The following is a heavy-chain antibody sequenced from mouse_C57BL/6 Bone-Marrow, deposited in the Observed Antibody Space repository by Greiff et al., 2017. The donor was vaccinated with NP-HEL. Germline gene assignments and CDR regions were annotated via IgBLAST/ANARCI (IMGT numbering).Heavy chain of an antibody. V-gene: IGHV7-3*01. J-gene: IGHJ3*01. CDR2: IRNKANGYTT. CDR3: ARSPFEAY. CDR1: GFTFTDYY. Sequence: EVQRVESGGGLVQPGGSLSLSCAASGFTFTDYYMSWVRQPPGKALEWLGFIRNKANGYTTEYSASVKGRFTISRDNSQSILYLQMNALRAEDSATYYCARSPFEAYWGQGTLVTVSA.